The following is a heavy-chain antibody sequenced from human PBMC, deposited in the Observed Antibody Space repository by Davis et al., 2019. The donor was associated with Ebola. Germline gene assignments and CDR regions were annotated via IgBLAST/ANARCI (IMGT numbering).Heavy chain of an antibody. CDR1: GYTFTDYA. J-gene: IGHJ4*02. V-gene: IGHV1-3*01. Sequence: ASVKVSCKAFGYTFTDYAIHWVRQAPGQTLEWLGWINAGTGYTKYSEMLQGRASFSRDTSATTAYLDVSSLMSEDTAVYYCARDRTRIAAPFDYWGRGTLVTVAS. CDR3: ARDRTRIAAPFDY. D-gene: IGHD6-13*01. CDR2: INAGTGYT.